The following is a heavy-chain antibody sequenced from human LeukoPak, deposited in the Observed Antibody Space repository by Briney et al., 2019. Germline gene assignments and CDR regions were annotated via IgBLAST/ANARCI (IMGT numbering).Heavy chain of an antibody. CDR1: GFTFSSYS. V-gene: IGHV3-48*04. J-gene: IGHJ4*02. D-gene: IGHD6-13*01. Sequence: GGSLRLSCAASGFTFSSYSMNWVRQAPGKGLEWVSYISSSSSTIYYADSVKGRFTISRDNAKNSLYLQMNSLRAEDTAVYYCARDRPPAAGSFDYWGQGTLVTVSS. CDR3: ARDRPPAAGSFDY. CDR2: ISSSSSTI.